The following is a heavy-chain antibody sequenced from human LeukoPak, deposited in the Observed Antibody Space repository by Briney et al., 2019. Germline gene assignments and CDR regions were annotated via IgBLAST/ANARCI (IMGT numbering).Heavy chain of an antibody. CDR1: GFTFSSYE. CDR3: ARFEGDYPFDY. J-gene: IGHJ4*02. CDR2: ISSSGSTI. D-gene: IGHD3-16*01. Sequence: GGSLRLSCAASGFTFSSYEMNWVRQAPGKGLEWVSYISSSGSTIYYADSVKGRFTISRDNAKNSLYLQMNSLRAEDTAVYYCARFEGDYPFDYWGQGTLVTVSS. V-gene: IGHV3-48*03.